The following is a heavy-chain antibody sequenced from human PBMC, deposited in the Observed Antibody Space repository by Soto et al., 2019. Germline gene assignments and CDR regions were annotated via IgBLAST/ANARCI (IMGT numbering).Heavy chain of an antibody. V-gene: IGHV4-59*08. J-gene: IGHJ4*02. Sequence: QVQLQESGPGLVKPSETLSLTCTVSGGSISSYYWSWIRQPPGKGLEWMGDIYYSGSTNYNPSPMSRVTTSVDTSKNQFSLKRSSVTAADTAVYYCARQVPGPSGSASYFDYWGQGTLVTVSS. D-gene: IGHD3-10*01. CDR3: ARQVPGPSGSASYFDY. CDR2: IYYSGST. CDR1: GGSISSYY.